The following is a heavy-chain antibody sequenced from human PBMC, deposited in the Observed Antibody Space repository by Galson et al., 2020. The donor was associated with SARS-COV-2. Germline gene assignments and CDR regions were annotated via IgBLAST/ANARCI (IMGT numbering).Heavy chain of an antibody. CDR1: GGSISSSSYY. CDR3: ARLNPYDSSSCFLYFYYNMDV. J-gene: IGHJ6*02. D-gene: IGHD3-22*01. V-gene: IGHV4-39*01. Sequence: SETLSLTCTVSGGSISSSSYYWGWIRQPPGKGLEWIGSIYYSGSTYYNPSLESRVTISVDTSKNQFSLKLISVTAADTAVYYCARLNPYDSSSCFLYFYYNMDVWGQGTTVTVSS. CDR2: IYYSGST.